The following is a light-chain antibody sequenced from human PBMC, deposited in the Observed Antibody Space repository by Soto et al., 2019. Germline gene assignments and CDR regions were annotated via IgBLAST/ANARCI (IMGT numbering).Light chain of an antibody. J-gene: IGLJ2*01. Sequence: QSALTQPPSASGSPGQSVTISCTGTSSDIGAYNYVSWYQQHPGKAPKLMIYEVSKRPSGVPDRFSGSKSGNTASLTVSGLQAEDEADYYCSSYAGSSTLLFGGGTKLTVL. CDR3: SSYAGSSTLL. CDR2: EVS. CDR1: SSDIGAYNY. V-gene: IGLV2-8*01.